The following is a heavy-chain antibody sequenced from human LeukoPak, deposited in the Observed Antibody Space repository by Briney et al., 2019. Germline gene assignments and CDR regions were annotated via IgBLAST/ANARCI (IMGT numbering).Heavy chain of an antibody. D-gene: IGHD3-9*01. J-gene: IGHJ6*04. CDR3: ARGGLQYSPYGMDV. V-gene: IGHV3-53*01. Sequence: GGSLRLSCAASGFTVSSNYMSWVRQAPGKGLEWVSVIYSGGSTYYADSVKGRFTISRDNSKNTLYLQMNSLRAEDTAVYYCARGGLQYSPYGMDVWGKGTTVTVSS. CDR2: IYSGGST. CDR1: GFTVSSNY.